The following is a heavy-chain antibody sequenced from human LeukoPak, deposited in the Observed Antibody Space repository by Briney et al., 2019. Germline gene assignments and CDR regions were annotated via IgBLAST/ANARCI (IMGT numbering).Heavy chain of an antibody. J-gene: IGHJ4*02. CDR2: IVGSGGGT. CDR1: GFAFSNYA. CDR3: SKWGDYDVLTGYYDSDF. Sequence: PGASLRLSCAASGFAFSNYAMSWVRQAPGKGLEWVSAIVGSGGGTYYADSVKGRFSISRDNSKHTLFLQMNSLRVEDTALYYCSKWGDYDVLTGYYDSDFWGQGTLVTVSS. V-gene: IGHV3-23*01. D-gene: IGHD3-9*01.